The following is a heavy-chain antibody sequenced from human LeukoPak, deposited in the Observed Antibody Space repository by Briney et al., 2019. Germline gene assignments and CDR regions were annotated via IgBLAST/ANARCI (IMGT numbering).Heavy chain of an antibody. D-gene: IGHD6-19*01. V-gene: IGHV5-51*01. CDR2: IYPSDSDT. Sequence: GESLKISCKGSGYSFSTYWIGWVRQMPGKGLEWMGIIYPSDSDTGYSPSFQGQVTISADKSISTAYLQWSSLKASDTAIYYCARQAAVAGPGIDYWGQGTLVTVSS. CDR3: ARQAAVAGPGIDY. J-gene: IGHJ4*02. CDR1: GYSFSTYW.